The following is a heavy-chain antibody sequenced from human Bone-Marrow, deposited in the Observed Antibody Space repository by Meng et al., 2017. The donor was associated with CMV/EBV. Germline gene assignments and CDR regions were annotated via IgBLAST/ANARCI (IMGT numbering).Heavy chain of an antibody. V-gene: IGHV6-1*01. CDR2: TYYRSKWYN. J-gene: IGHJ4*01. CDR3: ARDVLSYDSSGYYYLSFDY. D-gene: IGHD3-22*01. Sequence: SETLSLTCAISGDSVSSNSAAWNWIRQSPSRGLEWLGRTYYRSKWYNDYAVSVKSRITINPDTSKNHFSLQLNSVTPEDTAVYYCARDVLSYDSSGYYYLSFDYWGHGTLVTVSS. CDR1: GDSVSSNSAA.